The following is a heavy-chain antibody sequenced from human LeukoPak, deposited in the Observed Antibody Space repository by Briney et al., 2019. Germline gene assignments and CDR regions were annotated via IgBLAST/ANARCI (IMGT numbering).Heavy chain of an antibody. D-gene: IGHD6-13*01. CDR1: GFTVSSNY. Sequence: GGSLRLSCAASGFTVSSNYMSWVRQAPGKGLEWVSVIYSGGSTYYADSVKGRFTISRDNSKNSLYLQMNSLRAEDTAVYYCARGHSSSYDYYFDYWGQGTLVTVSS. J-gene: IGHJ4*02. CDR2: IYSGGST. V-gene: IGHV3-66*01. CDR3: ARGHSSSYDYYFDY.